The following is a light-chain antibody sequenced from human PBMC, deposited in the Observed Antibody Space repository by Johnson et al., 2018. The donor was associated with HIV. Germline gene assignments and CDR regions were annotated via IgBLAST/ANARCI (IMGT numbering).Light chain of an antibody. CDR1: GSKIENNY. CDR2: DNT. J-gene: IGLJ1*01. V-gene: IGLV1-51*01. Sequence: QSVLTQPPSVSAAPGQKVTISCSGNGSKIENNYISWYQQFPERAPKLLIYDNTKRPSGIPDRFSGSKSDTSATLAITGLQTGDEADYYCGTWDSSLTAYVCGTGTKVTV. CDR3: GTWDSSLTAYV.